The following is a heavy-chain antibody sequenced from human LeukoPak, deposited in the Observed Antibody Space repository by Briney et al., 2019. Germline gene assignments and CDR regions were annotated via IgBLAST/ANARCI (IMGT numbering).Heavy chain of an antibody. CDR1: GGSFSGYY. CDR2: INHRGST. J-gene: IGHJ4*02. CDR3: ARSGYYIFDY. D-gene: IGHD3-22*01. V-gene: IGHV4-34*01. Sequence: SETLSLTCAVYGGSFSGYYWSWIRQPPGKGLEWIGEINHRGSTNYNPSLKSRVTISVDTSKNQFSLKLSSVTAADTAVYYCARSGYYIFDYWGQGTLVTVSS.